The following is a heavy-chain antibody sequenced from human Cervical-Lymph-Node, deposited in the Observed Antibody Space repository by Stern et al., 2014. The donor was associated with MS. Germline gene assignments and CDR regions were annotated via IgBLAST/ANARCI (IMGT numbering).Heavy chain of an antibody. CDR1: GFTFNNYG. D-gene: IGHD5-24*01. CDR2: AWYDGSTA. V-gene: IGHV3-33*01. CDR3: ARGHIPYAYNYLFDY. J-gene: IGHJ4*02. Sequence: QVQLGQSGGGVVQPGTSLRLSCVASGFTFNNYGMHWVRQAPGKGLEWVALAWYDGSTAYYTNSVKGRFTISRDNSKNTLSLQMNSLTAEDTAVYYCARGHIPYAYNYLFDYWGQGTLVTVSS.